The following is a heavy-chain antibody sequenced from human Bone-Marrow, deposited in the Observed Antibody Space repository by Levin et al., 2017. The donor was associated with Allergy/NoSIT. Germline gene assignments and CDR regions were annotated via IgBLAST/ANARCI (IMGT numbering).Heavy chain of an antibody. CDR2: IYHSGST. CDR3: ARGSYFGGLSFDC. Sequence: SCTVSGGSVSSGRYYWSWIRQPPGKGLEWIAYIYHSGSTKYNPSLKSRVTISLDTSRNQFSLRLTSLTAEDKAVYYGARGSYFGGLSFDCWGKGTLVTVSS. V-gene: IGHV4-61*01. J-gene: IGHJ4*02. CDR1: GGSVSSGRYY. D-gene: IGHD3-10*01.